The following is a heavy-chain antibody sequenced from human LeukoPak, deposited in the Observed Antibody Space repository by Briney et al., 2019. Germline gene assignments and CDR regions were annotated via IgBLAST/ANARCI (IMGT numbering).Heavy chain of an antibody. CDR3: ARDLRDSGWNLDN. V-gene: IGHV3-30-3*01. D-gene: IGHD6-19*01. CDR2: ISYDGSNK. J-gene: IGHJ4*02. Sequence: GRSLRLSCVASGFTFGSYAMHWVRQAPGKGLEWVALISYDGSNKDYAVSVKGRFTISRDNSKNTLYLQMNGLRGEDTAVYYCARDLRDSGWNLDNWGQGTQVTVSS. CDR1: GFTFGSYA.